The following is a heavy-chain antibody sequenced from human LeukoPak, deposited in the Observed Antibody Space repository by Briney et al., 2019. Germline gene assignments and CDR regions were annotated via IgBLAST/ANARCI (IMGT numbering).Heavy chain of an antibody. J-gene: IGHJ5*02. Sequence: PGGSLRLSCAASGFTVSSNYMSWVRQAPGKGLEWVSVIYSGGSTYYADSVKGRFTISRHNSKNTLYLQMNSLRAEDTAVYYCAKGQHIVVVTATGWFDPWGQGTLVTVSS. CDR1: GFTVSSNY. D-gene: IGHD2-21*02. CDR2: IYSGGST. V-gene: IGHV3-53*04. CDR3: AKGQHIVVVTATGWFDP.